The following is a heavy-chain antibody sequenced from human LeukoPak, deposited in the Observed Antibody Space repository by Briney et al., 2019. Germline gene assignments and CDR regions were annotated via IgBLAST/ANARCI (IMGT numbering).Heavy chain of an antibody. Sequence: GGSLRLSCSVSGFAFSTYVMHWVRQAPGKGLEYVSAISSNGDNTYYADSVKGRFTISRDNSKNTLYLQMSSLRADDTAVYYCVRGTGYWGQGTLVTVPS. V-gene: IGHV3-64D*06. CDR3: VRGTGY. CDR1: GFAFSTYV. CDR2: ISSNGDNT. J-gene: IGHJ4*02.